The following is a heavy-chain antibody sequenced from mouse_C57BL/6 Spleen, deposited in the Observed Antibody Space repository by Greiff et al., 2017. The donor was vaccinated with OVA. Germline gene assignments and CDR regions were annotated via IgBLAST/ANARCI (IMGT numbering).Heavy chain of an antibody. V-gene: IGHV1-69*01. Sequence: VQLQQPGAELVMPGASVKLSCKASGYTFTSYWMHWVKQRPGQGLELIGEIDPSDSYTNYNQKFKGKSTLTVDKSSSTAYMQLSSLTSEDSAVYYCARSLYYGSSYAMDYWGQGTSVTVSS. CDR3: ARSLYYGSSYAMDY. D-gene: IGHD1-1*01. CDR2: IDPSDSYT. CDR1: GYTFTSYW. J-gene: IGHJ4*01.